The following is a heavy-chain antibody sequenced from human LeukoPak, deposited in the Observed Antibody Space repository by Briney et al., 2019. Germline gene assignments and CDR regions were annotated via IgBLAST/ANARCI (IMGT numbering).Heavy chain of an antibody. CDR2: INPNSGGT. CDR1: GYTFTGYY. CDR3: ARVRWWSFDY. V-gene: IGHV1-2*02. D-gene: IGHD2-8*02. J-gene: IGHJ4*02. Sequence: GASVKVSCKASGYTFTGYYMHWVRQAPGQGLEWMGWINPNSGGTNYAQKFQGRVTMTRDTSTSTVYMELSSLRSEDTAVYYCARVRWWSFDYWGQGTLVTVSS.